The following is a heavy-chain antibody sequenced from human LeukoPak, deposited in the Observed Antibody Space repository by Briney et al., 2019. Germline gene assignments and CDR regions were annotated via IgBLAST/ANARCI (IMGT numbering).Heavy chain of an antibody. CDR3: ARVSSAGTVRPFDY. D-gene: IGHD6-19*01. CDR2: ISYDGSNK. Sequence: GRSLRLSCAASGFTFSSYAMHWVRQAPGKGLEWVAVISYDGSNKYYADSVKGRFTISRDTFKNTLYLQMNSLRAEDTAVYYCARVSSAGTVRPFDYWGQGTLVTVSP. J-gene: IGHJ4*02. CDR1: GFTFSSYA. V-gene: IGHV3-30*04.